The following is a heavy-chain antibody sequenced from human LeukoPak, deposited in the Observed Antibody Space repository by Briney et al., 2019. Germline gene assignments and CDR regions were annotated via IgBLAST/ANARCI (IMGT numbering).Heavy chain of an antibody. D-gene: IGHD3-10*02. CDR1: RFIFTSYD. CDR2: IRYSETET. Sequence: GGSLRLSCATSRFIFTSYDMHWFRQAPGKGLEWVAFIRYSETETYYADSVKGRFTISRDNSKDTLYLQMNSLRAEGTAVYYCAKTPPRYYVKGSYPDYWGQGTLVIVSS. J-gene: IGHJ4*02. V-gene: IGHV3-30*02. CDR3: AKTPPRYYVKGSYPDY.